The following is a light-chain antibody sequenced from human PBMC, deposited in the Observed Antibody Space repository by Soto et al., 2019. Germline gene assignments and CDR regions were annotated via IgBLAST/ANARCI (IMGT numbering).Light chain of an antibody. Sequence: DIQMTQSPSTLSASVGDRVTITCRASQSISSWLAWYQQRPGKAPKVLIYKASNLESGVPSRFSGSGSGTEFTLTTSTLQPDDFATYDGQQYNSYPCAFGQGTKLEIK. CDR2: KAS. V-gene: IGKV1-5*03. CDR1: QSISSW. J-gene: IGKJ2*01. CDR3: QQYNSYPCA.